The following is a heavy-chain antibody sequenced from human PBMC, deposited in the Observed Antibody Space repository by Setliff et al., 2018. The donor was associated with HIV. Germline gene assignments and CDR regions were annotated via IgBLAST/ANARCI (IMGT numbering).Heavy chain of an antibody. V-gene: IGHV1-18*01. CDR1: GYNFNNYS. Sequence: ASVKVSCKASGYNFNNYSISWVRQAPGQGLEWMGWINTHSGYTNYAQNVQGRVTVTMDTSTSTAYRELRSLKSDDTAVYYWARGKTWLRFLDYWGQGTLVTVSS. CDR3: ARGKTWLRFLDY. CDR2: INTHSGYT. D-gene: IGHD5-12*01. J-gene: IGHJ4*02.